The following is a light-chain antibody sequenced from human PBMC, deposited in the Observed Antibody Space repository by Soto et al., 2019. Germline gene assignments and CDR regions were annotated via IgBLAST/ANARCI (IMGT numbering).Light chain of an antibody. CDR3: QSYDRSLSGSGVV. CDR1: SSNIGAGFD. J-gene: IGLJ2*01. V-gene: IGLV1-40*01. Sequence: QSVLTQPPSVSGAPGQRVTISCTGSSSNIGAGFDVHWYQQFPGTPPKLLIYGNNNRPSGVPDRFSGSKSGTSASLAITGLQAEDGADYHCQSYDRSLSGSGVVFGGGTQLTVL. CDR2: GNN.